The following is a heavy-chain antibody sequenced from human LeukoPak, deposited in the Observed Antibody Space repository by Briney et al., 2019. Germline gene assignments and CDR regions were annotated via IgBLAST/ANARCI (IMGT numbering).Heavy chain of an antibody. V-gene: IGHV4-39*07. Sequence: PSETLSLTCIVSGGSITSSSYYWGWIRQPPGKGLEWIGSIYYSGSTYYNPSLKSRVTISVDTSKNQFSLKLSSVTAADTAVYYCARSSSSWYWFDPWGQGTLVTVSS. D-gene: IGHD6-13*01. CDR3: ARSSSSWYWFDP. CDR1: GGSITSSSYY. J-gene: IGHJ5*02. CDR2: IYYSGST.